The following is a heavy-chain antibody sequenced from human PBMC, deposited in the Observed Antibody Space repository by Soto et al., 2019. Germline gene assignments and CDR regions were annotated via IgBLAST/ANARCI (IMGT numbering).Heavy chain of an antibody. CDR1: GFTFSSYC. Sequence: GGSLRLSCAASGFTFSSYCMHWVRQAPGKRLEWVAVIWYDGSNKYYADSVKGRFTISRDNSKNTLYLQMNSLRAEDTAVYYCATALTIAAAGPIDYWGQGTLVTVSS. J-gene: IGHJ4*02. V-gene: IGHV3-33*01. CDR3: ATALTIAAAGPIDY. CDR2: IWYDGSNK. D-gene: IGHD6-13*01.